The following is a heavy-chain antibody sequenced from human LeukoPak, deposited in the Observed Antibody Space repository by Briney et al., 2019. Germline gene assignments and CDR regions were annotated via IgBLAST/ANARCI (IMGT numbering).Heavy chain of an antibody. J-gene: IGHJ5*02. CDR2: ISAYNGNT. CDR1: GYTFTGYG. CDR3: ARDLSVGESRERYYYDSSGYPDWFDP. Sequence: ASVKVSCKASGYTFTGYGISWVRQAPGQGLEWMGWISAYNGNTNYAQKLQGRVTMTTDTSTSTAYMELSSLRSEDTAVYYCARDLSVGESRERYYYDSSGYPDWFDPWGQGTLATVSS. V-gene: IGHV1-18*01. D-gene: IGHD3-22*01.